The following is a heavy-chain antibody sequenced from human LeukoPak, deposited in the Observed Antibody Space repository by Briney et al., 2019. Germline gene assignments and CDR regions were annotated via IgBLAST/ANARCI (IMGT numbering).Heavy chain of an antibody. D-gene: IGHD6-19*01. Sequence: ASVKVSCKASGYTFTSYDINWVRQATGQGLEWMGWMNPNSGNTGYAQKLQGRVTMTTDTSTSTAYMELRSLRSDDTAVYYCAREVAVAVTPKGFDYWGQGTLVTVSS. V-gene: IGHV1-8*01. CDR1: GYTFTSYD. J-gene: IGHJ4*02. CDR2: MNPNSGNT. CDR3: AREVAVAVTPKGFDY.